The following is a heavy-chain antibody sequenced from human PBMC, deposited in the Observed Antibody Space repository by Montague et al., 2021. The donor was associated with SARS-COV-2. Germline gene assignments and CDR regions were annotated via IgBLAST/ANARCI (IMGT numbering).Heavy chain of an antibody. CDR3: ARGQQLDFDY. J-gene: IGHJ4*02. D-gene: IGHD6-13*01. CDR1: GDSISSTYY. CDR2: IYISGST. V-gene: IGHV4-4*07. Sequence: SETLSLTCTVSGDSISSTYYWSWIRQPAGKGLEWIGRIYISGSTXXNLSLKSRVTMSIDTSKNQFSLKLNSLTAADTAVYYCARGQQLDFDYWGQGTLVTVSS.